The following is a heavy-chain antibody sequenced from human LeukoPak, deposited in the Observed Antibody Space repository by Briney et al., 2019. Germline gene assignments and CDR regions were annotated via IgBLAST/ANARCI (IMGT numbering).Heavy chain of an antibody. V-gene: IGHV4-34*01. CDR1: GGSFSGYY. CDR3: ARGIYYDSSGYSTPPTNAFDI. CDR2: INHSGSI. D-gene: IGHD3-22*01. J-gene: IGHJ3*02. Sequence: SEALSLTCAVYGGSFSGYYWSWIRQPPGKGLEWIGEINHSGSINYNPSLKSRVTISVDTSKNQFSLKLSSVTAADTAVYYCARGIYYDSSGYSTPPTNAFDIWGQGTMVTVSS.